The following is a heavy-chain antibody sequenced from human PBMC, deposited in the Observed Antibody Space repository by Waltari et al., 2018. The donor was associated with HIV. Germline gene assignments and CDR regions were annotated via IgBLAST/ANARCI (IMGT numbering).Heavy chain of an antibody. Sequence: QVHLVQSGPEVQKPGASVKVSCETSGYTFTGHYLHWLRQAPGQGLEWMGWINPNTDVTKYSQKWKGRVRMSMDTSITTTYMELTGLRSDDTAVYYCARVGRGPSYYFDSWGQGTLVTVSS. D-gene: IGHD3-10*01. J-gene: IGHJ4*02. V-gene: IGHV1-2*02. CDR3: ARVGRGPSYYFDS. CDR2: INPNTDVT. CDR1: GYTFTGHY.